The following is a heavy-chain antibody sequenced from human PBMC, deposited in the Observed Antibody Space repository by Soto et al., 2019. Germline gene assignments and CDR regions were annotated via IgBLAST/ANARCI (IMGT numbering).Heavy chain of an antibody. Sequence: QVQLVESGGGVVQPGRSLRLSCAASGFTFSSYGMHWVRQAPGKGLEWVAVISYDGSNKYYADSVKCRFTISRDNSKNTLYLQMNSLRAEDTAVYYCAKAGSGGATALYYWGQGTLVTVSS. CDR1: GFTFSSYG. CDR2: ISYDGSNK. J-gene: IGHJ4*02. D-gene: IGHD3-16*01. CDR3: AKAGSGGATALYY. V-gene: IGHV3-30*18.